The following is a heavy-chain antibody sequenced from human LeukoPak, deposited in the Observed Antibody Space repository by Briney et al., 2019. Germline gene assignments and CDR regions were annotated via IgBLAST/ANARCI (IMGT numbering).Heavy chain of an antibody. CDR3: ARDSTAGY. CDR1: GGSISSYY. V-gene: IGHV4-59*01. CDR2: IYYSGST. J-gene: IGHJ4*02. Sequence: SETLSLTCAVSGGSISSYYWSWIRQPPGKGLEWIGYIYYSGSTNYNPSLKSRVTLSVDTSKNQFSLKLNSVTAADTAVYYCARDSTAGYWGQGTLVTVSS.